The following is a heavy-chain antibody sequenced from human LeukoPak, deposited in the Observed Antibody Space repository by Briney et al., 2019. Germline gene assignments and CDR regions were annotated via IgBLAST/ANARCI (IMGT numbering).Heavy chain of an antibody. V-gene: IGHV4-30-4*01. J-gene: IGHJ4*02. CDR3: ARAVTALTREYYFDY. Sequence: SQTLSLTCTVSGGSISSGDYYWSWIRQPPGKGLEWIGYINYSGSTYYNPSLKSRVTISVDTSKNQFSLKLSSVTAADTAVYYCARAVTALTREYYFDYWGQGTLVTVSS. CDR2: INYSGST. D-gene: IGHD3-10*01. CDR1: GGSISSGDYY.